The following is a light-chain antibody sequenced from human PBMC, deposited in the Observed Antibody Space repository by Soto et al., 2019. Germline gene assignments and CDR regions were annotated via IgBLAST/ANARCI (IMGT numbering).Light chain of an antibody. CDR3: QQYGRSPGLFT. CDR1: QSVSSNY. V-gene: IGKV3-20*01. CDR2: GAS. J-gene: IGKJ3*01. Sequence: EIVLTQSPGTLSLSPGERATLSCRASQSVSSNYLAWYQQKPGQAPRLLIYGASNRATGIPDRFSGSGSGTDFTLTISRLEPEDFAVYYCQQYGRSPGLFTFGPGTKVDIK.